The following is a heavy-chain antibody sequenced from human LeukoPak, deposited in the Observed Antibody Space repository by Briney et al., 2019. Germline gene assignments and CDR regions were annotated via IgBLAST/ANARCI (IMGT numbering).Heavy chain of an antibody. J-gene: IGHJ6*03. D-gene: IGHD6-6*01. CDR3: AREVPYSSSSGGYYYYYYMDV. Sequence: SETLSLTCTVSGGSISSYYWSWIRQPPGKGLEWIWYIYYSGSTNYNPSLKSRVTISVDTSKNQFSLKLSSVTAADTAVYYCAREVPYSSSSGGYYYYYYMDVWGKGTTVTVSS. V-gene: IGHV4-59*01. CDR2: IYYSGST. CDR1: GGSISSYY.